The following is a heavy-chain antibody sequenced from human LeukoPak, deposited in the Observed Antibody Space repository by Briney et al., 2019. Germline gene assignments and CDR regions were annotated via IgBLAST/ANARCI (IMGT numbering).Heavy chain of an antibody. CDR2: IYHSGST. V-gene: IGHV4-39*07. D-gene: IGHD6-19*01. CDR3: ARASSGRFYYFDY. Sequence: SETLSLTCTVSGGSIKTISYYWGWIRQPPGKGLEWIGNIYHSGSTNYNPSLKSRVTMSVDTSKNHFSLKLSSVTAADTAVYYCARASSGRFYYFDYWGQGALVTVSS. J-gene: IGHJ4*02. CDR1: GGSIKTISYY.